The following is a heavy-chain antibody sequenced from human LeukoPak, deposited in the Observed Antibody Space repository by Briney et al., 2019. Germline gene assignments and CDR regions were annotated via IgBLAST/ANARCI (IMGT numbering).Heavy chain of an antibody. CDR1: GFTVSSNY. Sequence: GGSLRLSCAASGFTVSSNYMTWVRQAPGKGLEWVSVIYDDGSTYYADSVEGRFTISRDNSKNTLYLQMNTLRAEDTAVYYCARGGIGSSYHYHYMDVWGKGTTVTVCS. V-gene: IGHV3-66*02. CDR3: ARGGIGSSYHYHYMDV. D-gene: IGHD6-6*01. J-gene: IGHJ6*03. CDR2: IYDDGST.